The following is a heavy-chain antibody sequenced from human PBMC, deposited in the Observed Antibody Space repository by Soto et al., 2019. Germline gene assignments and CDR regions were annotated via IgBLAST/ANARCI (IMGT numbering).Heavy chain of an antibody. CDR2: RKEDGSDK. V-gene: IGHV3-7*03. D-gene: IGHD3-10*01. J-gene: IGHJ4*02. CDR3: ARVGLSFGGEVE. CDR1: GFTFSRDW. Sequence: EVQLVESGGGLVQPGGSLRLSCAASGFTFSRDWMSWVLQAQGRGLEYMAKRKEDGSDKYYVDSVRGRFTISRDNAKNTLYLEMNSLRAEDTAVYYCARVGLSFGGEVEWGQGTLVTVSS.